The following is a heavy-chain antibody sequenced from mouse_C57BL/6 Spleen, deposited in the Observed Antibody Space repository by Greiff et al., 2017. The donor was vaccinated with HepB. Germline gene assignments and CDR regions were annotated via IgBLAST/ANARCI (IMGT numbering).Heavy chain of an antibody. Sequence: VQLQQPGAELVMPGASVKLSCKASGYTFTSYWMHWVKQRPGQGLEWIGEIDPSDSYTNYNQKFKGKSTLTVDKSSSTAYMQLSSLTSEDSAVYYCARWLGRSYFDYWGLGTTLTVSS. CDR2: IDPSDSYT. V-gene: IGHV1-69*01. D-gene: IGHD4-1*01. CDR1: GYTFTSYW. J-gene: IGHJ2*01. CDR3: ARWLGRSYFDY.